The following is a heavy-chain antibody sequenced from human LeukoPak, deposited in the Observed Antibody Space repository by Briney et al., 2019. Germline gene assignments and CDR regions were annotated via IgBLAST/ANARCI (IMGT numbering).Heavy chain of an antibody. CDR3: ARGTDMTPISGYYSFVY. CDR2: IYTTGTT. V-gene: IGHV4-4*08. J-gene: IGHJ4*02. D-gene: IGHD5-12*01. CDR1: GGFIRRDY. Sequence: PSETLSLTCTVSVSGGFIRRDYRSWLRQPPGKPLEWIGYIYTTGTTKYNPSLKGRVSISVDTSNSQFSLKLTSVTAADTAVYYCARGTDMTPISGYYSFVYWGQGTLVSVSS.